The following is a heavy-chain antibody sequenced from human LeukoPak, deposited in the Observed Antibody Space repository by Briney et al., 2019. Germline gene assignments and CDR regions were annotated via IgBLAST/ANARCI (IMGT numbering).Heavy chain of an antibody. CDR2: ISAYNNYT. Sequence: GASVKVSCKASGDTFTHYIINWVRQAPGQGLEWMGKISAYNNYTTYAQKFQGRIAMTTDTSTNTAYMDLRSLRSDDTAFYYCARMGAIAGASANPDYWGQGTLVSVSS. CDR3: ARMGAIAGASANPDY. J-gene: IGHJ4*02. V-gene: IGHV1-18*01. D-gene: IGHD4/OR15-4a*01. CDR1: GDTFTHYI.